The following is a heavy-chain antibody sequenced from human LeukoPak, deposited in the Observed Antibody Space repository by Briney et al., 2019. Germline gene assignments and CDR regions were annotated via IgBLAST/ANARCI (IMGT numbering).Heavy chain of an antibody. Sequence: GGSLRLSCSASGFTFSTYAMHWVRQAPGKGLEYVSAISSNGNNTYYADSVKGRFTISRDNSKNTLYLQMTSLRTEDTAVYYCVKDGRGWLVDYWGQGTLFTVSS. CDR1: GFTFSTYA. V-gene: IGHV3-64D*06. J-gene: IGHJ4*02. CDR3: VKDGRGWLVDY. D-gene: IGHD6-19*01. CDR2: ISSNGNNT.